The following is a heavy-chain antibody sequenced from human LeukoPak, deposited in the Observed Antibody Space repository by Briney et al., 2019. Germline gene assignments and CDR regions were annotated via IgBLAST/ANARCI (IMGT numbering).Heavy chain of an antibody. D-gene: IGHD6-19*01. CDR2: IKQDGSEK. CDR3: ARDSSGWYSGGKTLWFDP. V-gene: IGHV3-7*01. Sequence: GGSLRLSCAASGFTFSSYWMSWVRQAPGKGLEWVANIKQDGSEKYYVDSVKGRFTISRDNAKNSLYLQMNSLRAEDTAVYYCARDSSGWYSGGKTLWFDPWGQGTLVTVSS. J-gene: IGHJ5*02. CDR1: GFTFSSYW.